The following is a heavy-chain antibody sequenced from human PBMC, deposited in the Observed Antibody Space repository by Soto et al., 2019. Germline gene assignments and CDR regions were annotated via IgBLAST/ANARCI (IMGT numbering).Heavy chain of an antibody. CDR1: SGSISVTNVF. D-gene: IGHD1-20*01. CDR3: ARITGRHLVY. V-gene: IGHV4-39*01. J-gene: IGHJ4*02. Sequence: ETLSLTCTVSSGSISVTNVFWGWVRQPPGKGLEWIGNIDYSGTAYFSPSLATRVTFHVDTSKNQFSLTLYSVTAADTAVYYCARITGRHLVYWGQGILVTVSS. CDR2: IDYSGTA.